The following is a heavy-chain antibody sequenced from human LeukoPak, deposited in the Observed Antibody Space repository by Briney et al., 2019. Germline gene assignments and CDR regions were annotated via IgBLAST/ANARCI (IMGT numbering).Heavy chain of an antibody. CDR1: EGTFSSYA. Sequence: SVKVSCKASEGTFSSYAISWVRQAPGQGLEWMGGIIPIFGTANYAQKFQGGVTITTDESTSTAYMELSSLRSEDTAVYYCARDALVGILTGYVSYYYMDVWGKGTTVTVSS. D-gene: IGHD3-9*01. V-gene: IGHV1-69*05. J-gene: IGHJ6*03. CDR3: ARDALVGILTGYVSYYYMDV. CDR2: IIPIFGTA.